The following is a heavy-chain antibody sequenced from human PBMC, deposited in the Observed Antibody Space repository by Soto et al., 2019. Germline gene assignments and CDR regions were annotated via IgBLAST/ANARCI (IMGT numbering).Heavy chain of an antibody. CDR2: ISGRGGNT. D-gene: IGHD5-12*01. J-gene: IGHJ4*02. CDR1: GFTFSSYA. CDR3: ARVEYSGYDQEGY. Sequence: EVQLLESGGGLVESGGSLRLSCAASGFTFSSYAMSWVRQAPGKGLEWVSAISGRGGNTYYADSVKGRFTISRDNSKNTLYVQMNSLRADDTAEYYCARVEYSGYDQEGYWGQGTLVTVSS. V-gene: IGHV3-23*01.